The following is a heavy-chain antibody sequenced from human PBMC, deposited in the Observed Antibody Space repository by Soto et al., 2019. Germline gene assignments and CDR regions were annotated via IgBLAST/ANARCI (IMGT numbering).Heavy chain of an antibody. CDR2: IIPVFGTA. J-gene: IGHJ6*02. V-gene: IGHV1-69*12. CDR1: GGTLSNYG. CDR3: ARGDATKIVVTTYYGMDV. D-gene: IGHD4-17*01. Sequence: QVQLVQSGAEVKKPGSSVKVSCKASGGTLSNYGISWVRQAPGQGLEWMGGIIPVFGTANYAQKFQGRVTITADEPTTTVHMDVSSLRSDDTAVYYCARGDATKIVVTTYYGMDVWGQGTTVTVSS.